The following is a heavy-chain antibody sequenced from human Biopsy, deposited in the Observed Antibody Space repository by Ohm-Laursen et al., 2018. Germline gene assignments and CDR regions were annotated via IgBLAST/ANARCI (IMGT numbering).Heavy chain of an antibody. D-gene: IGHD5-24*01. Sequence: SRRLSCAASGFMSSASWMSWVRQAPGKGLEWVANINPDGSVKYFADSVKGRFTISRDNAENSMYLQMSSLTVDDTAVYYCARDERWGQGTLVTVSS. J-gene: IGHJ4*02. CDR1: GFMSSASW. V-gene: IGHV3-7*01. CDR2: INPDGSVK. CDR3: ARDER.